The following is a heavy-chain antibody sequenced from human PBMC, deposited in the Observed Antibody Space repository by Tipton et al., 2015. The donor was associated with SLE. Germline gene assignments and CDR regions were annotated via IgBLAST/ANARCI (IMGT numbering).Heavy chain of an antibody. CDR1: GYSISSGYY. V-gene: IGHV4-38-2*02. D-gene: IGHD6-19*01. J-gene: IGHJ3*02. Sequence: TLSLTCAVSGYSISSGYYWGWIRQPPGKGLEWIGSIYHSGNTYYNPSLKSRVTISVDTSKNQFSLNLSSVTAADTAFYYCARDGYSSGWLDAFDIWGQGTMVTVSS. CDR2: IYHSGNT. CDR3: ARDGYSSGWLDAFDI.